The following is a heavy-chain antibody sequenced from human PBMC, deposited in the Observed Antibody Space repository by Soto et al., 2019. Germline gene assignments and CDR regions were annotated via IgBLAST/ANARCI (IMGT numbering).Heavy chain of an antibody. V-gene: IGHV3-48*01. CDR1: GFTFGTYS. Sequence: EVQLVESGGALVQPGGSLRLSCAASGFTFGTYSMNWVRQAPGKGLEWVSYISSGSGTIHYADSVKGRFTISRDNAKNSLYLQMDSLRAEDTAVYYCAGGTWSGGVWRTDYWGQGTLVTVSS. CDR2: ISSGSGTI. J-gene: IGHJ4*02. CDR3: AGGTWSGGVWRTDY. D-gene: IGHD3-3*01.